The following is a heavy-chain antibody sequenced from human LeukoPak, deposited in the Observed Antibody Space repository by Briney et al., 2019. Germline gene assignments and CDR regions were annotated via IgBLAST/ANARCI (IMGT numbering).Heavy chain of an antibody. J-gene: IGHJ5*02. CDR2: INHSGST. Sequence: PSETLSLTCAVYGGSSSGYYWSWIRQPPGKGLEWIGEINHSGSTNYNPSLKSRVTISVDTSKNQFSLKLTSVTAADTAVYYCVYGDYGVWFDPWGQGTLVTVSS. CDR1: GGSSSGYY. D-gene: IGHD4-17*01. V-gene: IGHV4-34*01. CDR3: VYGDYGVWFDP.